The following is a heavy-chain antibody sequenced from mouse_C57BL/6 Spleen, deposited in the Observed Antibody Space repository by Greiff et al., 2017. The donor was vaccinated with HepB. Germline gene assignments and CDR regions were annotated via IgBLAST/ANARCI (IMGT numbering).Heavy chain of an antibody. CDR3: ARIGYYGSSPHWYFDV. J-gene: IGHJ1*03. CDR1: GFSLSTFGMG. CDR2: IWWDDDK. D-gene: IGHD1-1*01. Sequence: QVTLKESGPGILQPSQTLSLTCSFSGFSLSTFGMGVGWIRQPSGKGLEWLAHIWWDDDKYYNPALKSRLTISKDTSKNQVFLKIANVDTADTATYYCARIGYYGSSPHWYFDVWGTGTTVTVSS. V-gene: IGHV8-8*01.